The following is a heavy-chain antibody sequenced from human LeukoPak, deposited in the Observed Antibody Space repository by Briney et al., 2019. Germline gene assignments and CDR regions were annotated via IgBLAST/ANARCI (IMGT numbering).Heavy chain of an antibody. V-gene: IGHV3-30*04. CDR1: GFTLSSHA. CDR2: ISYDGNIK. CDR3: ARDRWGYSYGGY. J-gene: IGHJ4*02. Sequence: GSLRLSCAASGFTLSSHAIHWVRQAPGKGLEWVALISYDGNIKYYADSVKGRFTISRDNSKNTLSLQMNSLRVEDTAVYYCARDRWGYSYGGYWGQGTLVTVSS. D-gene: IGHD5-18*01.